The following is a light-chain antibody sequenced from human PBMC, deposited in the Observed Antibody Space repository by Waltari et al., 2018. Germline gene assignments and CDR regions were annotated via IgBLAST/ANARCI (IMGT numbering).Light chain of an antibody. J-gene: IGLJ1*01. Sequence: QSALTQPASVSGSPGQSIAFSCTGTSSAVGGYNYFSWYQQHPGKAPKLMIYDVTKRPSGISNRFSGSKSGYTASLTISGLQAEDEADYYCISYTSSGTYVFGTGTKVTAL. V-gene: IGLV2-14*01. CDR3: ISYTSSGTYV. CDR2: DVT. CDR1: SSAVGGYNY.